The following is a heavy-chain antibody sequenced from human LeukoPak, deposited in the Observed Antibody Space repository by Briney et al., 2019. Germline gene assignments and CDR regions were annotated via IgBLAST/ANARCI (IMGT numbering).Heavy chain of an antibody. V-gene: IGHV3-30-3*01. CDR3: ARGRAPEAPDAFDI. CDR1: GFTFSSYA. Sequence: GRSLRLSCAASGFTFSSYAMHWVRQAPGKGLEWVAVISYDESNKYYADSVKGRFTISRDNSKNTLYLQMNSLRAEDTAVYYCARGRAPEAPDAFDIWGQGTMVTVSS. CDR2: ISYDESNK. D-gene: IGHD1-14*01. J-gene: IGHJ3*02.